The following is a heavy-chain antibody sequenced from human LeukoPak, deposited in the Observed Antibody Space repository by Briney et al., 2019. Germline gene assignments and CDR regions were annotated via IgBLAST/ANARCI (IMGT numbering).Heavy chain of an antibody. CDR2: ISSSSSYI. D-gene: IGHD5-24*01. J-gene: IGHJ4*02. CDR1: GFTFSSYS. Sequence: GGSLRLSCAASGFTFSSYSMNWVRQAPGKGLEWFSSISSSSSYIYYADSVKGRFTISRDNAKNSLYLQMNSLRAEDTAVYYCARDEMTTIDYWGQGTLVTVSS. V-gene: IGHV3-21*01. CDR3: ARDEMTTIDY.